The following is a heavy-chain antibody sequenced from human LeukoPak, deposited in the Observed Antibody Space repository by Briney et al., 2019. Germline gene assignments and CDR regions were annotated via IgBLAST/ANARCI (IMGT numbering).Heavy chain of an antibody. J-gene: IGHJ1*01. CDR2: ISAYNGNT. CDR3: ARAPDYGDYSEYFQH. V-gene: IGHV1-18*01. CDR1: GYTFTSYG. Sequence: ASVKVSCKASGYTFTSYGISWVRQAPGQGLEWMGWISAYNGNTNYAQKPQGRVTMTTDTSTSTAYMELRSLRSDDTAVYYCARAPDYGDYSEYFQHWGQGTLVTVSS. D-gene: IGHD4-17*01.